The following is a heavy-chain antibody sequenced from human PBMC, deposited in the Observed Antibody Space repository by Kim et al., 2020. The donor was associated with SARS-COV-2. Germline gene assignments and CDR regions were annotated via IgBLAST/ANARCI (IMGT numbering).Heavy chain of an antibody. Sequence: GGSLRLSCAASGFTFSSYGMHWVRQAPGKGLEWVAVISYDGSNTYYADSVKGRFTISRDNSKNTLYLQMNSLRAEDTAVYYCAKDRLIQLWFDYYYEMDVWGQGTTVTVSS. CDR3: AKDRLIQLWFDYYYEMDV. D-gene: IGHD5-18*01. CDR1: GFTFSSYG. CDR2: ISYDGSNT. V-gene: IGHV3-30*18. J-gene: IGHJ6*02.